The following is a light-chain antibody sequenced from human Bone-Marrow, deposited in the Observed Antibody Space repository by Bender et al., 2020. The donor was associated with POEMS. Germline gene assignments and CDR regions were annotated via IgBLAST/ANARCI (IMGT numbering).Light chain of an antibody. Sequence: QSVLTQPPSASGTPGQRVTISCSGGSIGRNPIHWYQQLPGTAPRLVIYADDRRPSGVPNRFSASKSGSSASLAISGLQSEDAADYYCSTWDDMLNAWMFGGGTKLTVL. V-gene: IGLV1-44*01. CDR2: ADD. J-gene: IGLJ3*02. CDR3: STWDDMLNAWM. CDR1: SIGRNP.